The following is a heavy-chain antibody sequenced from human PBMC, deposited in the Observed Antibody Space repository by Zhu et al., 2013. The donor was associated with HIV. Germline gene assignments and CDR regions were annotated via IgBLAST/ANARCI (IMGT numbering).Heavy chain of an antibody. CDR1: GYTFTSYD. CDR3: ARALGRAGAMPRDYGMDRVWYV. Sequence: VQLVQSGAEVRSLGSVKVSCKASGYTFTSYDINWVRQATGQGLEWMGWMNPNSGNTGYAQKFQGRVTMTRNTSISTAYMELSSLRSEDTAVYYCARALGRAGAMPRDYGMDRVWYVWGQGTTVTVSS. V-gene: IGHV1-8*01. D-gene: IGHD2-2*01. J-gene: IGHJ6*02. CDR2: MNPNSGNT.